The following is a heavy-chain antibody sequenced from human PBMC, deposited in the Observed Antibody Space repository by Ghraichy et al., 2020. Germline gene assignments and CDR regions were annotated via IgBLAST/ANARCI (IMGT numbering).Heavy chain of an antibody. D-gene: IGHD6-13*01. V-gene: IGHV3-9*01. CDR3: AKDSVAAAGGLDY. J-gene: IGHJ4*02. Sequence: SLNISCAASGFTFDDYAMHWVRQAPGKGLEWVSGINWNSGSIGYADSVKGQFTISRDNAKNSLYLQMNSLRAEDTALYYCAKDSVAAAGGLDYWGQGTLVTVSS. CDR2: INWNSGSI. CDR1: GFTFDDYA.